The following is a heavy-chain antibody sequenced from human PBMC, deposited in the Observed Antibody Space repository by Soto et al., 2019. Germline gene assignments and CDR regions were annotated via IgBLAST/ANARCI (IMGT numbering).Heavy chain of an antibody. CDR3: ARGPTPLFDY. D-gene: IGHD2-15*01. Sequence: GESLKISCKGSGYTFASYWIGWVRQMPGKGLEWMGIIYPSDSDTRYNPSLQGQVTISGDKSINTVYLQWSSLKASDTATYYCARGPTPLFDYWGQGSLVTVSS. V-gene: IGHV5-51*01. CDR1: GYTFASYW. J-gene: IGHJ4*02. CDR2: IYPSDSDT.